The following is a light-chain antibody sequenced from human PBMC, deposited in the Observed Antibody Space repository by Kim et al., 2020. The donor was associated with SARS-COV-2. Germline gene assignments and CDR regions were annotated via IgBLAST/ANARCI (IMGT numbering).Light chain of an antibody. CDR2: EAS. V-gene: IGKV3-11*01. CDR3: QQRNNWPIT. CDR1: QSVSSD. Sequence: EIVLTQSPATLSLSPGERATVSCRASQSVSSDLAWFQQKPGQAPRLLIYEASNRAPGIPARFSGSGSGTDFTLTISSLEPEDFAAYYCQQRNNWPITFGQGTRLEIK. J-gene: IGKJ5*01.